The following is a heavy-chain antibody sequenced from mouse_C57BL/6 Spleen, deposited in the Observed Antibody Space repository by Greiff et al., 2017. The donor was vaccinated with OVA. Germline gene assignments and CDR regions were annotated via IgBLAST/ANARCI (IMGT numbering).Heavy chain of an antibody. CDR2: IHPSDSDT. D-gene: IGHD2-13*01. J-gene: IGHJ3*01. Sequence: VQLQQPGAELVKPGASVKVSCKASGYTFTSYCMPWVKQRPGQGLEWIGTIHPSDSDTNYNQKFKGKATLTVDNSSSTAYLQLSSLTSEDTAVYYCAIRNPYGEDGAWLAYWGQGTLVTVSA. CDR1: GYTFTSYC. CDR3: AIRNPYGEDGAWLAY. V-gene: IGHV1-74*01.